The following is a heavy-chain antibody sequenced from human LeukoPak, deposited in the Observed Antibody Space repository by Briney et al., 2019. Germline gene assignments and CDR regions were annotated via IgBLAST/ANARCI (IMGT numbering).Heavy chain of an antibody. CDR2: ITSNGDKT. Sequence: PGGSLRLSCAASGFTFSSYAMHWVRQAPGKGLEYVSAITSNGDKTYYGNSVKGRFTISRDNSKNTLYLQMGSLRIEDMAVYYCARGGATTLFDYWGQGTLVTVPS. D-gene: IGHD1-26*01. J-gene: IGHJ4*02. CDR3: ARGGATTLFDY. CDR1: GFTFSSYA. V-gene: IGHV3-64*01.